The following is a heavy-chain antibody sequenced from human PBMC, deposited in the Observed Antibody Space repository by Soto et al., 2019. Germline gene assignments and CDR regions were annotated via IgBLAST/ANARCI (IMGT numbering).Heavy chain of an antibody. D-gene: IGHD3-16*01. CDR2: IGLNSGTL. J-gene: IGHJ4*02. Sequence: EVQLVESGGGLVQPGGNLRLSCVASGFTFDSYAMNWVRQAPGKGLEWLSYIGLNSGTLEYSDSVEGRFTISRDDGKSSLYLQMNSLRDEDTAVYFCARDHRWGFDYGGRGTVVTVTS. CDR3: ARDHRWGFDY. V-gene: IGHV3-48*02. CDR1: GFTFDSYA.